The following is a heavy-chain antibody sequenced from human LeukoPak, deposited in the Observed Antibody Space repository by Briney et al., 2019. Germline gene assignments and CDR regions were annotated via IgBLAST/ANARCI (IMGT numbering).Heavy chain of an antibody. CDR2: IYTSGST. D-gene: IGHD6-19*01. V-gene: IGHV4-4*07. CDR1: GGSISSYY. Sequence: SETLSLTCTVSGGSISSYYWSWLRQPAGKGLEWIGRIYTSGSTNYNPSLKSRVTMSVDTSKNQFSLKLSSVTAAGTAVYYCARDLPHGIAVGDDAFDIWGQGTMVTVSS. CDR3: ARDLPHGIAVGDDAFDI. J-gene: IGHJ3*02.